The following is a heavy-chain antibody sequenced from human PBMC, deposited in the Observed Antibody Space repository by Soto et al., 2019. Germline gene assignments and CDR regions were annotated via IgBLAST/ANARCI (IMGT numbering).Heavy chain of an antibody. CDR2: IYYSGST. CDR3: ARVRGGSGTRWFDP. Sequence: TRAPTWAVYGGSISSGAYYRNWIRQHPGKGLEWIGYIYYSGSTYYNPSLKSRVTISVDTSKNQFSLKLSSVTAADTAVYYCARVRGGSGTRWFDPWGQGTLVTVSS. D-gene: IGHD3-10*01. J-gene: IGHJ5*02. CDR1: GGSISSGAYY. V-gene: IGHV4-31*11.